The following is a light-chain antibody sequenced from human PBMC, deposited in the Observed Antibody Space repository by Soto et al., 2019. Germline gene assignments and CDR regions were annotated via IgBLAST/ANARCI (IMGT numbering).Light chain of an antibody. CDR1: STDVGGYNS. Sequence: QSALTQPASVSGSPGQSITISCTGTSTDVGGYNSVSWYQQHPGKAPKLLIYDVSNRPSGVSYRFSGSNSGNTASLTISGLQAEDEAEYYCYSYTTSSGVFGGGTKLTVL. J-gene: IGLJ3*02. CDR3: YSYTTSSGV. CDR2: DVS. V-gene: IGLV2-14*01.